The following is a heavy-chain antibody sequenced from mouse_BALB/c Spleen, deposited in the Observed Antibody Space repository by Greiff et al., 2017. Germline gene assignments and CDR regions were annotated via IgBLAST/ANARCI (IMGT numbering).Heavy chain of an antibody. CDR2: IWAGGST. Sequence: QVQLKESGPGLVAPSQSLSITCTVSGFSLTSYGVHWVRQPPGKGLEWLGVIWAGGSTNYNSALMSRLSISKDNSKSQVFLKMNSLQTDDTAMYYCASYGRGYFDYWGQGTTLTVSS. V-gene: IGHV2-9*02. J-gene: IGHJ2*01. CDR1: GFSLTSYG. D-gene: IGHD1-1*01. CDR3: ASYGRGYFDY.